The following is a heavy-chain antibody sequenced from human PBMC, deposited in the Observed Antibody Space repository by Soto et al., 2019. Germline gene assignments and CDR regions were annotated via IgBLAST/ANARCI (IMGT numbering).Heavy chain of an antibody. J-gene: IGHJ5*02. Sequence: QVQLVESGGGLVKPGGSLRLSCAASGFTFSDYYMSWIRQAPGKGLEWVSYISSSGSTIYYADSVKGRFTISRDNAKNSLYLQMNSMRAEDTAVYYCARAVSPNLTSPFGELPNWFDPWGQGTLVTVSS. CDR3: ARAVSPNLTSPFGELPNWFDP. CDR1: GFTFSDYY. V-gene: IGHV3-11*01. D-gene: IGHD3-10*01. CDR2: ISSSGSTI.